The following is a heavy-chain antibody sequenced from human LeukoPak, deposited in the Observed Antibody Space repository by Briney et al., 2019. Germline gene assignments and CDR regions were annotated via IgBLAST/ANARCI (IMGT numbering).Heavy chain of an antibody. J-gene: IGHJ6*02. V-gene: IGHV5-51*01. CDR3: ARLIGGGPNYYGMDV. CDR2: IYPGVSDT. D-gene: IGHD3-10*01. Sequence: GESLKISCKVSGYSFTGYWIGWVRRMPGKGLEWMGIIYPGVSDTRYSPSFQGQVTISADRSINTAYPQWSSLKASDTAMHYCARLIGGGPNYYGMDVWGQGTTVTVPS. CDR1: GYSFTGYW.